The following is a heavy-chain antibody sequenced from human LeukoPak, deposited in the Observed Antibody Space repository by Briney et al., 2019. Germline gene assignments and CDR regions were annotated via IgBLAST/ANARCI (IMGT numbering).Heavy chain of an antibody. CDR3: ARGPSMVRGVIRNWFDP. D-gene: IGHD3-10*01. Sequence: ASVKVFCKASGYTFTSYYMHWVRQAPGQGLEWMGIINPSGGSTSYAQKFQGRVTITRDTSASTAYMELSSLRSEDTAVYYCARGPSMVRGVIRNWFDPWGQGTLVTVSS. J-gene: IGHJ5*02. CDR1: GYTFTSYY. V-gene: IGHV1-46*01. CDR2: INPSGGST.